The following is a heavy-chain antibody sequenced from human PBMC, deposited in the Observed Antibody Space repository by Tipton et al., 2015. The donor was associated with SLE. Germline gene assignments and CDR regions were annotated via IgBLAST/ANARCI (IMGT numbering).Heavy chain of an antibody. Sequence: QSGAEVKKPGASVKVSCKASGYTFTSYGISWVRQAPGQGLEWMGWISPYNGNTNFAQKVRDRFSMTTDTATSTVHMELRSLISDDTAVYYCARDSPAGYYYYGMDVWGQGTTVSVSS. J-gene: IGHJ6*02. CDR2: ISPYNGNT. V-gene: IGHV1-18*01. CDR1: GYTFTSYG. CDR3: ARDSPAGYYYYGMDV.